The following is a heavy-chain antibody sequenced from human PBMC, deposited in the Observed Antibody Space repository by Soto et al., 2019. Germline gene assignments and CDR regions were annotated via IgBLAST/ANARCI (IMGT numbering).Heavy chain of an antibody. CDR2: IKSKTDGVTT. CDR3: TTDHYYYYYGMDV. V-gene: IGHV3-15*07. Sequence: EVQLVESGGGLVKPGGSLRLSCAASGFTFSNAWMNWVRQAPGKGLELVGRIKSKTDGVTTDYAAPVKGRFTISRDDSKNTVYLPMNSLKTRDTAVYYCTTDHYYYYYGMDVWGQGTTVTVSS. J-gene: IGHJ6*02. CDR1: GFTFSNAW.